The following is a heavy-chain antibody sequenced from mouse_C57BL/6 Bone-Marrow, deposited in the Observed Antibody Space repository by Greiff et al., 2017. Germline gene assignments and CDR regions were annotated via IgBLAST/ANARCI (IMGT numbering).Heavy chain of an antibody. Sequence: EVKLVESGGDLVKPGGSLKLSCAASGFTFSSYGMSWVRQTPDKRLEWVATISSGGSYTYYPDSVKGRFTISRDNAKSTLYLQMSSLKSEDTAMYYCARLGQDYEGQGTTLTVSS. J-gene: IGHJ2*01. D-gene: IGHD3-3*01. CDR2: ISSGGSYT. CDR1: GFTFSSYG. V-gene: IGHV5-6*01. CDR3: ARLGQDY.